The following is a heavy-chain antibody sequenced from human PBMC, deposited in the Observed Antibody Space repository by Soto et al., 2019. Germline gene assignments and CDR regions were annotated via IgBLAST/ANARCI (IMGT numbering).Heavy chain of an antibody. CDR2: VYYSGIT. V-gene: IGHV4-31*03. D-gene: IGHD2-15*01. Sequence: QVLLQESGPRLVKPSQTLSLTCTVSGASIRRRGYYWSWIRHHPGEGLEWIGFVYYSGITDYNPSLKSRVSISADTSKNDFSLRLYSVTAADTAVYYCASSGGPEGDWFDPWGPGTLVTVSS. CDR1: GASIRRRGYY. CDR3: ASSGGPEGDWFDP. J-gene: IGHJ5*02.